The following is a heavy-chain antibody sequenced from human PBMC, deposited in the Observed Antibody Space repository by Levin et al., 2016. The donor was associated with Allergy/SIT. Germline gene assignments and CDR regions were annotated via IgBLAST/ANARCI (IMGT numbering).Heavy chain of an antibody. Sequence: VRQAPGKGLEWASSISSSSSYIYYADSVKGRFTISRDNAKNSLYLQMNSLRAEDTAVYYCARAGMYYDFWSGYYGQYYYYMDVWGKGTTVTVSS. V-gene: IGHV3-21*01. J-gene: IGHJ6*03. CDR2: ISSSSSYI. CDR3: ARAGMYYDFWSGYYGQYYYYMDV. D-gene: IGHD3-3*01.